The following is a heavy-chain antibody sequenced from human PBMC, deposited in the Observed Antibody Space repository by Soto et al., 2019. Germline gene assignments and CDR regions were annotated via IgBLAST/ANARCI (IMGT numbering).Heavy chain of an antibody. Sequence: QVQLQESGPGLVKPSGTLSLTCAFSGGSISSSNWWSWFRQPPGKGLEWIGEIYHSGGTNYNPSLKSRVTISVDKSKNQFSLKLSSVTAADTAVYYCERDPEYSNYLWYFDLWGRGTLVTVSS. J-gene: IGHJ2*01. CDR3: ERDPEYSNYLWYFDL. CDR1: GGSISSSNW. D-gene: IGHD4-4*01. CDR2: IYHSGGT. V-gene: IGHV4-4*02.